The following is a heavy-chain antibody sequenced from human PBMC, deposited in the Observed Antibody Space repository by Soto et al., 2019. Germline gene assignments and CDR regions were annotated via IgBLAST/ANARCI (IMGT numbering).Heavy chain of an antibody. CDR1: GCTFSSYA. Sequence: GGSLRLSCAASGCTFSSYAMSWVRQAPGKGLEWVSAISGSGGSTYYADSVKGRFTISRDNSKNTLYLQMNSLRAEDTAVYYCAVGTSYGPHDYWGQGTLVTVSS. D-gene: IGHD4-17*01. CDR3: AVGTSYGPHDY. V-gene: IGHV3-23*01. CDR2: ISGSGGST. J-gene: IGHJ4*02.